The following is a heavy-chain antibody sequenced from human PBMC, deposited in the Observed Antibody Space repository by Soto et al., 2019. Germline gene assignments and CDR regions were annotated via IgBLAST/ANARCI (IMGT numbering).Heavy chain of an antibody. V-gene: IGHV4-59*01. CDR3: ARVLASSGSLWSRSWFDP. CDR1: GGSISSYY. Sequence: SATLSLTCTVSGGSISSYYWGWIRQPPGKGLEWIGYIYYSGSTNYNPSLKSRVTISVDTSKNQFSLKLSSVTAADPAVYYCARVLASSGSLWSRSWFDPWGQGTLVTVSS. CDR2: IYYSGST. J-gene: IGHJ5*02. D-gene: IGHD3-3*01.